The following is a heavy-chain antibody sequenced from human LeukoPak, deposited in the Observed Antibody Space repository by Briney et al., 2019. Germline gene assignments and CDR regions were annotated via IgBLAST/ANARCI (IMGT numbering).Heavy chain of an antibody. CDR1: GGSFSGYY. CDR2: INHSGST. J-gene: IGHJ4*02. V-gene: IGHV4-34*01. D-gene: IGHD3-10*01. Sequence: PSETLSLTCAVYGGSFSGYYWSWIRQPPGKGLEWIGEINHSGSTNYNPSLKSRVTISVDTSKNQFSLKLSSVTAADTAVYYCARGGLGSYYYGSGSYYNWGQGTLVTVSS. CDR3: ARGGLGSYYYGSGSYYN.